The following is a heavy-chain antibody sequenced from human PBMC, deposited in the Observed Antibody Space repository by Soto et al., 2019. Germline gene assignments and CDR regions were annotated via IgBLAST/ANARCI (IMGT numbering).Heavy chain of an antibody. CDR3: ARLTGTTGRYNWFDT. V-gene: IGHV5-10-1*01. D-gene: IGHD1-7*01. CDR2: IDPSDSYT. CDR1: GYSFTSYW. J-gene: IGHJ5*02. Sequence: GESLKISCKGSGYSFTSYWISWVRQMPGKGLEWMGRIDPSDSYTNYSPSFQGHVTISADKSISTAYLQWSSLKASDTAMYYCARLTGTTGRYNWFDTWGQGSLVTVSS.